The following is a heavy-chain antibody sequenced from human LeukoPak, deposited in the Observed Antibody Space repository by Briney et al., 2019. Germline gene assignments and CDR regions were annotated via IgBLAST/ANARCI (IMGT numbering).Heavy chain of an antibody. CDR3: ARFSQGVFGWFDP. CDR1: GASIRSYY. Sequence: SETLSLTCTVSGASIRSYYWSWIRQPPGKGLEWIGSLYDGVSTKYNPSLKSRLTFLVDTSNNQFSLQMTSVTATDTAFYYCARFSQGVFGWFDPWGQGTLVTVSS. D-gene: IGHD3-10*01. V-gene: IGHV4-59*01. CDR2: LYDGVST. J-gene: IGHJ5*02.